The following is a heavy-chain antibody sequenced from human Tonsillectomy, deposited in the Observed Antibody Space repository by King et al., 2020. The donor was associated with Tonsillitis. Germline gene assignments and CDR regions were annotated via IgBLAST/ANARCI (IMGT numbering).Heavy chain of an antibody. Sequence: VQLVESGGGLVQPGGSLRLSCAASGFAFSSYSMNWVRQAPGKGLEWVSYIRSSGRTMYYADSLKGRFTISRDNAKNSPYLQMNSLGAEDTAVYYCARAEWSDYYYDGMDVWGQGTTVTVSS. V-gene: IGHV3-48*01. J-gene: IGHJ6*02. CDR3: ARAEWSDYYYDGMDV. CDR1: GFAFSSYS. D-gene: IGHD1-26*01. CDR2: IRSSGRTM.